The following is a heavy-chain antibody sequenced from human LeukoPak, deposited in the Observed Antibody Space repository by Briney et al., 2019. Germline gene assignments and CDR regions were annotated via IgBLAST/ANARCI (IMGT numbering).Heavy chain of an antibody. D-gene: IGHD6-19*01. Sequence: PGGSLRLSCAASGFTFSSYSMNWVRQAPGKGLEWVSAISGSGGTTYYADSVKGRFTISRDDSKNTLYLQMNSLRAEDTAVYYCAKDGQWLVPRGVDYWGQGTLVTVSS. CDR1: GFTFSSYS. CDR3: AKDGQWLVPRGVDY. J-gene: IGHJ4*02. V-gene: IGHV3-23*01. CDR2: ISGSGGTT.